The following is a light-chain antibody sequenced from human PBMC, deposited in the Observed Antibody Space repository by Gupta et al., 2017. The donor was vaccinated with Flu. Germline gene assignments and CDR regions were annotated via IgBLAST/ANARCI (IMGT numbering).Light chain of an antibody. V-gene: IGLV3-19*01. CDR3: GSRDKDNSGHPLRP. J-gene: IGLJ2*01. CDR1: SLRSYY. Sequence: SSELTQDPAVSVALGQTIRITCQGDSLRSYYASWYQQKPGQAPVLVIYDNTYRPSGIPDRFSGSRSGTTASLTITGAQAEDEADYFCGSRDKDNSGHPLRPFGGGTKLTVL. CDR2: DNT.